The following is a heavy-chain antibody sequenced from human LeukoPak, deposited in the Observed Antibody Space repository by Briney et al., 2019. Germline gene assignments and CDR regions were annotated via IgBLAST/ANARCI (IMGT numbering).Heavy chain of an antibody. CDR2: ISGSGGNT. CDR3: ARYGSGTSYITNYFDY. J-gene: IGHJ4*02. D-gene: IGHD3-10*01. Sequence: PGGSLRLSCAASGFTFSSYAMTWVRQSPGKGLEWVSSISGSGGNTYSADSVKGRCTISRDNSKKALYLQMNSLRAEDTAVYYCARYGSGTSYITNYFDYWGQGTLVTVSS. CDR1: GFTFSSYA. V-gene: IGHV3-23*01.